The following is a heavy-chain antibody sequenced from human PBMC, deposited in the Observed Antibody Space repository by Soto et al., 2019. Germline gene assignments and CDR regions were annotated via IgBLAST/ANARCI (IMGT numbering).Heavy chain of an antibody. CDR3: ARARGREQHRGTGPVRRGHYSFGRHF. CDR2: TYSRSKWYN. J-gene: IGHJ6*02. CDR1: GDSVSSNTAS. Sequence: SQTLSLTCAISGDSVSSNTASWNWVRQSPSRGLEWLGRTYSRSKWYNDYAVSVKSRIVINPDTSKNQFSLQLNSVTPEDTAVYYCARARGREQHRGTGPVRRGHYSFGRHFCGQGPTVTVSS. V-gene: IGHV6-1*01. D-gene: IGHD6-13*01.